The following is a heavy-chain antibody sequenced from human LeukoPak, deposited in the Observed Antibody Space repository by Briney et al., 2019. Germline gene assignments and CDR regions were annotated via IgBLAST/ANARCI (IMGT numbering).Heavy chain of an antibody. V-gene: IGHV4-30-2*01. J-gene: IGHJ6*04. D-gene: IGHD2-15*01. CDR3: ARAAVAATRHSPGRYYYYGMDV. CDR2: IYHSGST. CDR1: GGSISSGGYS. Sequence: SQTLSLTCAVSGGSISSGGYSWSWIRQPPGKGLEWIGYIYHSGSTYYNPSLKSRVTISVDRSKNQFSLKLSSVTAADTAVYYCARAAVAATRHSPGRYYYYGMDVWGKGTTVTVSS.